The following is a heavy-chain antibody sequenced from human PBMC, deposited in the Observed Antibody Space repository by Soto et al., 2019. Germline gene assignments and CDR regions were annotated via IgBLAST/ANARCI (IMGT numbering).Heavy chain of an antibody. V-gene: IGHV3-30*04. CDR2: ISYDGNSR. CDR1: GFTFSPYT. CDR3: ARGGGFCGGDCYKGGVDY. J-gene: IGHJ4*02. Sequence: QVQLVGSGGGVVQPGRSLELSCAVSGFTFSPYTMHWVRQAPGKGLEWVAVISYDGNSRYYADSVKGRFTISRDNSKNTLYLQMNSLRPEDTTVYYCARGGGFCGGDCYKGGVDYWGQGTLVTVSS. D-gene: IGHD2-21*02.